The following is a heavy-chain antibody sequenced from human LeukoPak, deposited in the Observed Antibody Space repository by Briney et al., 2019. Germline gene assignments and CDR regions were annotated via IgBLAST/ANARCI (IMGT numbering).Heavy chain of an antibody. CDR2: VFYSGST. D-gene: IGHD3-22*01. CDR3: ARGTRRYYDGSGYYSEEFDY. J-gene: IGHJ4*02. CDR1: DDSIKNYF. Sequence: SETLSLTCTVSDDSIKNYFWTWIRQSPGKGLEWIGYVFYSGSTSYNPSLRSRLTMSVDTSKSQFSLNLKSVTAADTAVYYCARGTRRYYDGSGYYSEEFDYWGQGILVTVSS. V-gene: IGHV4-59*01.